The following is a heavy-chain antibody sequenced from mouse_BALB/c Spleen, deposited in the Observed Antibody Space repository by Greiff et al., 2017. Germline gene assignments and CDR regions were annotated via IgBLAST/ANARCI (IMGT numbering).Heavy chain of an antibody. V-gene: IGHV2-6-7*01. D-gene: IGHD2-13*01. Sequence: VQLKESGPGLVAPSQSLSITCTVSGFSLTGYGVNWVRQPPGKGLEWLGMIWGDGSTDYNSALKSRLSISKDNSKSQVFLKMNSLQTDDTARYYCARHGDYVRENAMDYWGQGTSVTVSS. CDR1: GFSLTGYG. J-gene: IGHJ4*01. CDR3: ARHGDYVRENAMDY. CDR2: IWGDGST.